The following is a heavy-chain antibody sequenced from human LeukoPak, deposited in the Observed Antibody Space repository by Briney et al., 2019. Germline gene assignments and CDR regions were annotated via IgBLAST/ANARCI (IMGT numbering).Heavy chain of an antibody. Sequence: PSETLSLTCAVYIESFSGYYWTWIRQPPGKGLEWIGEINHSGSTNYNPSLKRRVTISVDTSKNQFSLTLSSVTAADTAMYYCARVRGDLSIDFWGQGNLVTVSS. CDR1: IESFSGYY. J-gene: IGHJ4*02. CDR2: INHSGST. V-gene: IGHV4-34*01. CDR3: ARVRGDLSIDF. D-gene: IGHD2-21*02.